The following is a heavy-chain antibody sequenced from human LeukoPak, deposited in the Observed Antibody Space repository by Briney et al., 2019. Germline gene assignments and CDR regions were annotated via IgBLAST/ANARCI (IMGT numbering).Heavy chain of an antibody. J-gene: IGHJ6*02. D-gene: IGHD3-10*01. CDR2: ISGSGGST. V-gene: IGHV3-23*01. Sequence: GGSLRLSCAASGFTFSSYWMNWVRQAPGKGLEWVSAISGSGGSTYYADSVKGRFTISRDNSKNTLYLQMNSLRAEDTAVYYCAKPYYGSGSPSFGMDVWGQGTTVTVSS. CDR3: AKPYYGSGSPSFGMDV. CDR1: GFTFSSYW.